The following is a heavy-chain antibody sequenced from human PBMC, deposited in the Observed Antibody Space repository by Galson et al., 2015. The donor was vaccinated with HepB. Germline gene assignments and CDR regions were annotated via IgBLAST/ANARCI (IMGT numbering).Heavy chain of an antibody. CDR2: IRSKAYGGTT. CDR3: TRDSFTPHYDFWSGYLDGMDV. J-gene: IGHJ6*02. Sequence: SLRLSCAASGFTFGDYAMSWFRQAPGKGLEWVGSIRSKAYGGTTEYAASVKGRFTISRDDSKSIAYLQMNSLKTEDTAVYYCTRDSFTPHYDFWSGYLDGMDVWGQGTTVTVSS. CDR1: GFTFGDYA. D-gene: IGHD3-3*01. V-gene: IGHV3-49*03.